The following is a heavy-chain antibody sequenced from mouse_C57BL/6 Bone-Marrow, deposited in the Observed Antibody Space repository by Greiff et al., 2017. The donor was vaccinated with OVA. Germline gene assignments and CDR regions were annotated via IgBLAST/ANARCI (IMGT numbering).Heavy chain of an antibody. CDR1: GYTFTSYD. V-gene: IGHV1-85*01. Sequence: QVQLKESGPELVKPGASVKLSCKASGYTFTSYDINWVKQRPGQGLEWIGWLYPRDGSTKYNEKFKGKATLTVDTSSSTAYMELHSLTSEDSAVYFCASYSNFAWFAYWGQGTLVTVSA. CDR3: ASYSNFAWFAY. CDR2: LYPRDGST. J-gene: IGHJ3*01. D-gene: IGHD2-5*01.